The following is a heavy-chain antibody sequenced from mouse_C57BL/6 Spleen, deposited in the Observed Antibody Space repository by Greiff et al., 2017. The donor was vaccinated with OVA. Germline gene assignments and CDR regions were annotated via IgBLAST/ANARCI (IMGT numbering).Heavy chain of an antibody. D-gene: IGHD2-4*01. V-gene: IGHV1-18*01. Sequence: VQLQQSGPELVKPGASVKIPCKASGYTFTDYNMDWVKQSHGKSLEWIGDINPNNGGTIYNQKFKGKATLTVDKSSSTAYMELRSLTSEDTAVYYCARSGGYDYDGWYFDVWGTGTTVTVSS. CDR3: ARSGGYDYDGWYFDV. J-gene: IGHJ1*03. CDR2: INPNNGGT. CDR1: GYTFTDYN.